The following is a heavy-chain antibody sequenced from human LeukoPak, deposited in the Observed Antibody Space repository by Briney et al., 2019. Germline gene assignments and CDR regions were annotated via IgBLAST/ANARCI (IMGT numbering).Heavy chain of an antibody. CDR3: ARDPVAGHFDY. Sequence: GGSLSLSCAASVFTFSSYSMNWVPEAPGEGLEWVSYISTSSSYRYSADSVKGRFTISRDNAKNSLYLQMNSLRAEDTAVYYCARDPVAGHFDYWGQGTLVTVSS. CDR2: ISTSSSYR. CDR1: VFTFSSYS. V-gene: IGHV3-21*05. D-gene: IGHD6-19*01. J-gene: IGHJ4*02.